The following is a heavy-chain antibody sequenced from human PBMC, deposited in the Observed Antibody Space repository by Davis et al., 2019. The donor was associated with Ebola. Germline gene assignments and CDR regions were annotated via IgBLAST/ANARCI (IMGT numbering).Heavy chain of an antibody. J-gene: IGHJ3*02. CDR2: IWYDGSNK. Sequence: GGSLRLSCAASGFTFSTYDMHWVRQAPGKGLEWVAVIWYDGSNKKYADSVKGRFTISRDNPNNALYLQMNTLRVEDTAVYYCARRGYCSGTGCYTDWIDGFDIWGQGTMVTVSS. V-gene: IGHV3-33*01. CDR3: ARRGYCSGTGCYTDWIDGFDI. CDR1: GFTFSTYD. D-gene: IGHD2-2*02.